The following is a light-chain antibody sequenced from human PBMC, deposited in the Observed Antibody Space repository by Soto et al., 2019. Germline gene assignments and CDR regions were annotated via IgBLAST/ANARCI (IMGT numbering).Light chain of an antibody. Sequence: DIQMNQSPSSLSASVGDRVTITCRASQGIRNDLSWYQQNPGKAPKRLIYTASSLHSGVPSRFSGSGSGTAFTLTISSLQPEDFATYYCTQHNTYPLTFGGGTKVEIK. J-gene: IGKJ4*01. CDR2: TAS. CDR1: QGIRND. V-gene: IGKV1-17*01. CDR3: TQHNTYPLT.